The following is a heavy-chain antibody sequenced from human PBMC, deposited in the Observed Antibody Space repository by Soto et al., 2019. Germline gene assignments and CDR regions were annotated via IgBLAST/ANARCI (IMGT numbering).Heavy chain of an antibody. CDR3: ALYFNYDFWSGAGDYGMDV. V-gene: IGHV1-69*01. CDR2: GIPNFGTA. D-gene: IGHD3-3*01. CDR1: GDTFSSYA. J-gene: IGHJ6*02. Sequence: QVQLVQSGAEVKKPGPSVKVSCKASGDTFSSYAVSWVRQAPGHGLEWMGGGIPNFGTANYEQKFQGRVTITADEATSTAYLELSSLRCEDTAVYDCALYFNYDFWSGAGDYGMDVWCQGTTVTVSS.